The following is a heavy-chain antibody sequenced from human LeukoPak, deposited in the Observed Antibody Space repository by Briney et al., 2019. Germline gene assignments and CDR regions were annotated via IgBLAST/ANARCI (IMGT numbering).Heavy chain of an antibody. CDR1: GFTFSSYW. J-gene: IGHJ4*02. V-gene: IGHV3-23*01. Sequence: GGSLRLSCAASGFTFSSYWMHWVRQAPGKGLEWVSTISNNDGSTYYADSVKGRFTISRDNSKNTLYLQIYTLTADDTAIYYCAKATGNLGNWGQGTQVTVSS. CDR2: ISNNDGST. D-gene: IGHD1-1*01. CDR3: AKATGNLGN.